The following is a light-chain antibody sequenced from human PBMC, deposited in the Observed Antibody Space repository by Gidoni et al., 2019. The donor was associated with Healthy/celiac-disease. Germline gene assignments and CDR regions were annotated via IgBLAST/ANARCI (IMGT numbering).Light chain of an antibody. Sequence: SVLTQPPSASGTPGQRVTISCSGSSSNIGSNAVNWYQQLPGTAPKLLIYSNHQRPSGVPDRFSGSKSGTSASLAIRGLQSEDEADYYCAAWDDSLNGQGVFGGGTKLTV. CDR2: SNH. J-gene: IGLJ2*01. CDR3: AAWDDSLNGQGV. V-gene: IGLV1-44*01. CDR1: SSNIGSNA.